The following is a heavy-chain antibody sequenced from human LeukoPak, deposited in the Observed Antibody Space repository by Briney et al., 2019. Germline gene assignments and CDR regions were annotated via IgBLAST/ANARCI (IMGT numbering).Heavy chain of an antibody. CDR3: ARFGRTTIFGVAPSYYYGMDV. CDR2: IYYSGST. CDR1: GGSISSGGYY. V-gene: IGHV4-31*03. Sequence: PSQTLSLTCTVSGGSISSGGYYWSWIRQHPGKGLEWIGYIYYSGSTYYNPSLKSRVTISVDTSKNQFSLKLSSVTAADTAVYYCARFGRTTIFGVAPSYYYGMDVWGQGTTVTVSS. D-gene: IGHD3-3*01. J-gene: IGHJ6*02.